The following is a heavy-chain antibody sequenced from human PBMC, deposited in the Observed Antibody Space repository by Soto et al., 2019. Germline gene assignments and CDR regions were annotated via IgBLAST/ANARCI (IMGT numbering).Heavy chain of an antibody. CDR2: IIPIFGTA. D-gene: IGHD6-19*01. Sequence: GASVKVSCKASGGTFSSYAISWVRQAPGQGLEWMGGIIPIFGTANYAQKFQGRVTITADESTSTAYMELSSLRSEDTAVYYCARGSSGYSSGWLYNWFDPWGQGTLVTVSS. V-gene: IGHV1-69*01. J-gene: IGHJ5*02. CDR1: GGTFSSYA. CDR3: ARGSSGYSSGWLYNWFDP.